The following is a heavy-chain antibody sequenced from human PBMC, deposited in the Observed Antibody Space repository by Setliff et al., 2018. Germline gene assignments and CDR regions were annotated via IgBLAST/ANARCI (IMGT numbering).Heavy chain of an antibody. D-gene: IGHD3-22*01. V-gene: IGHV3-11*01. CDR2: ISSSGSLT. CDR1: GFTFSDHY. Sequence: PGGSLRLSCAASGFTFSDHYMTWIRQAPGKGLEWVSYISSSGSLTLYADSVRGRFSISRDNIKDSLYLQMNSLRSEDTAVYYCARLYYDSSGYHFWYFDLWGRGTLVTVS. J-gene: IGHJ2*01. CDR3: ARLYYDSSGYHFWYFDL.